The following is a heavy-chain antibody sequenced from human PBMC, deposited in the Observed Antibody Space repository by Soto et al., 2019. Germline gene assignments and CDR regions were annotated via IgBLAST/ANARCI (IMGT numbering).Heavy chain of an antibody. CDR2: IYYSGST. D-gene: IGHD4-17*01. J-gene: IGHJ6*02. CDR1: GGSVNNANYF. CDR3: ARDADYGGSRGGMDV. V-gene: IGHV4-31*03. Sequence: QVRLEESGPGLVKPSETLSLICSVSGGSVNNANYFWNWIRHHPENGLEWIGYIYYSGSTRYNPSIETRATLSIDTSNTQFALRLHSVTVADTAVYFCARDADYGGSRGGMDVWGRGTTVTVSS.